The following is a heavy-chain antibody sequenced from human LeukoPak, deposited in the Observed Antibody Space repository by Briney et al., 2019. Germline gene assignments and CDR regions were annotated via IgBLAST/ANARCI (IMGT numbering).Heavy chain of an antibody. D-gene: IGHD3-9*01. CDR2: ISYDGSNK. CDR3: AKDLHDTYYDILTGYPYYYYGMDV. V-gene: IGHV3-30*18. CDR1: GFTFSSYG. J-gene: IGHJ6*02. Sequence: GGSLRLSCAASGFTFSSYGMHWVRQAPGKGLEWVAVISYDGSNKYYADSVKGRFTISRDNSKNTLYLQMNSLRAEDTAVYYCAKDLHDTYYDILTGYPYYYYGMDVWGQGTTVTVSS.